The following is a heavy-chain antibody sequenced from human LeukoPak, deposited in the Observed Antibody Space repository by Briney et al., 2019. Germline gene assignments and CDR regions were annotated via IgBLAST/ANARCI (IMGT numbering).Heavy chain of an antibody. D-gene: IGHD5-18*01. J-gene: IGHJ4*02. CDR1: GGLFSGYY. CDR2: INHSGRN. CDR3: SRVRRLGVYSYGRTPGAFDY. V-gene: IGHV4-34*01. Sequence: SESQSPTCAVYGGLFSGYYWSWIRLHPGKGLEWLGEINHSGRNNFNTSLKSRVTISVDTSKNQFSLMLSSVTAADTAVYYLSRVRRLGVYSYGRTPGAFDYWGQRTLVTVSS.